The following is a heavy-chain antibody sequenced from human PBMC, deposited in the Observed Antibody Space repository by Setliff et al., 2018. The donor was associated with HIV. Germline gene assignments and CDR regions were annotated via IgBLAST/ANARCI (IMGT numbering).Heavy chain of an antibody. J-gene: IGHJ3*02. Sequence: GESLKISCKGSGYSFITYWIGWVRQRPGKGLEWMGIMNPDGSNTRYSPSFQGQVTISVDESISTAYLQWSSLKASDTAFYYCARFYGSYDVGGFDIWGQGTKVTV. CDR3: ARFYGSYDVGGFDI. CDR1: GYSFITYW. CDR2: MNPDGSNT. V-gene: IGHV5-51*01. D-gene: IGHD3-16*01.